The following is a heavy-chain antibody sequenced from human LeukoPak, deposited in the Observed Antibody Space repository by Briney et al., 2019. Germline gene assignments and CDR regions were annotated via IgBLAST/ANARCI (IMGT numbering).Heavy chain of an antibody. V-gene: IGHV3-7*03. Sequence: GGSLRLSCAASGFTFSNYWMSWVRQAPGKGLEWLANINQDGSEIYYVDSVKGRFTISRDNAKKSLDLQMNSLRAEDTAFYYCAKVRGTYSSGYLFDYWGQGTLVTVSS. J-gene: IGHJ4*02. CDR3: AKVRGTYSSGYLFDY. CDR1: GFTFSNYW. D-gene: IGHD6-19*01. CDR2: INQDGSEI.